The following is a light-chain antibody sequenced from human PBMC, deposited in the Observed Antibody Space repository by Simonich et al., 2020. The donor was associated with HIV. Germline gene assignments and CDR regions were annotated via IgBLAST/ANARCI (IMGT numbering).Light chain of an antibody. J-gene: IGLJ3*02. V-gene: IGLV2-14*01. CDR3: SSYTSSSSWV. Sequence: QSALTQPASVSGSPGQSITISCTGTSSYVGGYNYVSWYQQHPGKAPKLMIYDVSKRPSGVSNRFSGSKSGNTASLTISGLQAEDEAVYYCSSYTSSSSWVFGGGTKLTVL. CDR2: DVS. CDR1: SSYVGGYNY.